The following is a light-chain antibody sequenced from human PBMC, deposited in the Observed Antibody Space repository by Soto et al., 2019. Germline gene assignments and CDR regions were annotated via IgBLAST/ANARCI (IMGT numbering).Light chain of an antibody. CDR2: GAS. J-gene: IGKJ1*01. Sequence: EIVLTQSQATLSVSPGDRATLSCRASQSVSNNLAWYQQKPGQAPRLLIFGASTRATGVPARFSGSGSGTELTLTITCLQPEDLAIYYCHQYNNLQPWTLGRVTKVEI. CDR1: QSVSNN. V-gene: IGKV3-15*01. CDR3: HQYNNLQPWT.